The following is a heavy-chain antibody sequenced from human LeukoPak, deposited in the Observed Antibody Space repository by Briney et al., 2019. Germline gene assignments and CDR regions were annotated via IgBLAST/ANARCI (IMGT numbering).Heavy chain of an antibody. D-gene: IGHD3-22*01. V-gene: IGHV4-59*01. CDR1: GGSISSYY. Sequence: SETLSLTCTVSGGSISSYYWGWIRQPPGKGLEWIGNIYYSGSTNYNPSLKSRVTISVDTSKNQFSLKLSSVTAADTAVYYCTRGSIAYYCMDVWGKGTTVTISS. J-gene: IGHJ6*03. CDR2: IYYSGST. CDR3: TRGSIAYYCMDV.